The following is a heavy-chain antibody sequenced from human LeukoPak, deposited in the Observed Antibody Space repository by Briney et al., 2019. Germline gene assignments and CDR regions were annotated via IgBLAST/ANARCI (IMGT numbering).Heavy chain of an antibody. D-gene: IGHD3-22*01. J-gene: IGHJ4*02. Sequence: SVKVSCKASGGTFSGYAISWVRQAPGQGLEWMGRIIPIFGTANYAQKFQGRVTITTDESTSTAYMELSSLRSEDTAVYYCARGGTMSPYYDSSGCWTLDYWGQRTLVTVSS. CDR3: ARGGTMSPYYDSSGCWTLDY. V-gene: IGHV1-69*05. CDR1: GGTFSGYA. CDR2: IIPIFGTA.